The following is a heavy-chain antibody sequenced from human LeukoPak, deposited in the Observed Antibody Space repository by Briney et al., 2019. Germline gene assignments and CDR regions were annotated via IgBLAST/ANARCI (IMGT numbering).Heavy chain of an antibody. J-gene: IGHJ6*03. V-gene: IGHV4-39*07. Sequence: PSETLSLTCTVSGGSISSSSYYWGWIRQPPGKGLEWIGSIYYSGSTYYNPSLKSRVTISVDTSKNQFSLKLSSVTAADTAVYYCARVHSGYYYMDVWGKGTTVTVSS. CDR3: ARVHSGYYYMDV. CDR1: GGSISSSSYY. CDR2: IYYSGST. D-gene: IGHD1-26*01.